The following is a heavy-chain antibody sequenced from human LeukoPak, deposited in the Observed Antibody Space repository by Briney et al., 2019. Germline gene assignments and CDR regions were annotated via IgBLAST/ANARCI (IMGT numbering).Heavy chain of an antibody. D-gene: IGHD6-13*01. CDR1: GGSISAYY. CDR3: ARLNIIGSSPVHHFDY. J-gene: IGHJ4*02. Sequence: SETLPLTCTVSGGSISAYYWSWIRQPPGKGLKYIAYINYSGDTDYNPSLKSRVTISVDTSKNHFSLKLSSVTAADTAVYYCARLNIIGSSPVHHFDYWGQGTLVTVSS. V-gene: IGHV4-59*08. CDR2: INYSGDT.